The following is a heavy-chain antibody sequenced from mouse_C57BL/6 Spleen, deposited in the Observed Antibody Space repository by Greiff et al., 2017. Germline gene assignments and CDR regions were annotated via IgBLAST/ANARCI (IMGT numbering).Heavy chain of an antibody. Sequence: EVQVVESGAGLVKPGGSLKLSCAASGFTFSSYAMSWVRQTPEKRLEWVATISDGGSYTYYPDNVKGRFTISRANAKNNLYLQMSQLKSEVTAMYYGARGCPNWDGAEYYFDYWGQGTTLTVSS. CDR3: ARGCPNWDGAEYYFDY. J-gene: IGHJ2*01. CDR2: ISDGGSYT. CDR1: GFTFSSYA. V-gene: IGHV5-4*01. D-gene: IGHD4-1*01.